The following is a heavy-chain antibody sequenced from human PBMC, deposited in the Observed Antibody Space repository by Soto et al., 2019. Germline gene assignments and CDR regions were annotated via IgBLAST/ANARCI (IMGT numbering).Heavy chain of an antibody. CDR2: INHSGST. CDR1: GGSFSGYY. Sequence: SETLSLTCAVYGGSFSGYYWSWIRQPPGKGLEWIGEINHSGSTNYNPSLKSRVTISVDTSKNQFSLKLSSVTAADTAVYYCARGGVFMITFGGLDYWGQGTLVTVSS. CDR3: ARGGVFMITFGGLDY. J-gene: IGHJ4*02. D-gene: IGHD3-16*01. V-gene: IGHV4-34*01.